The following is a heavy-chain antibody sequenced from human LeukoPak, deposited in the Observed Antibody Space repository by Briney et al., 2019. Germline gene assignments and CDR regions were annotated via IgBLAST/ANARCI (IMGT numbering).Heavy chain of an antibody. J-gene: IGHJ4*02. V-gene: IGHV4-34*01. CDR2: INHSGST. CDR1: GGSFSGYY. Sequence: SETLSLTCAVYGGSFSGYYWSWIRQPPGKGLEWIGEINHSGSTNYNPSLKSRVTISVDTSKNQFSLKLSSVTAADTAVYYCARQGPRLGELSFNIYWGQGTLVTVSS. CDR3: ARQGPRLGELSFNIY. D-gene: IGHD3-16*02.